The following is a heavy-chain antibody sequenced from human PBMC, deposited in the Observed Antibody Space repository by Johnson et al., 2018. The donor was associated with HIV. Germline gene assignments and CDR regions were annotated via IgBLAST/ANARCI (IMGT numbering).Heavy chain of an antibody. CDR2: LYSGGSI. V-gene: IGHV3-66*02. CDR1: GFTVSRNY. CDR3: AKDIAVAGDAFDI. J-gene: IGHJ3*02. Sequence: EVQLVESGGGLVQPGGSLRLSCAASGFTVSRNYISWVRQAPGKGLEWVSVLYSGGSIGYADSVKGRFTISRDNAKNSLYLQMNSLRAEDTALYYCAKDIAVAGDAFDIWGQGTMVTVSS. D-gene: IGHD6-19*01.